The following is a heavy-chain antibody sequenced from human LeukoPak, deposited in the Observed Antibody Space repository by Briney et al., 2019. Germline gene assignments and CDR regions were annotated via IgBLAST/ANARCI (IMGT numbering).Heavy chain of an antibody. Sequence: SETLSLTCTVSGGAISSYYWSWVRQPPGKGLEWMGYVSYSGSTYYNPSLKSRVTISVDTSKKKFSLKLSSATAADTAVYYCARRSRLDALDIWGQGTMVTVSS. V-gene: IGHV4-59*01. CDR2: VSYSGST. J-gene: IGHJ3*02. CDR3: ARRSRLDALDI. CDR1: GGAISSYY. D-gene: IGHD6-6*01.